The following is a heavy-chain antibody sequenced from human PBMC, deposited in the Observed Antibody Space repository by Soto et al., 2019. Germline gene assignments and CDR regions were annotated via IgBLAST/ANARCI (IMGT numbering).Heavy chain of an antibody. V-gene: IGHV3-30*18. Sequence: PGGSLRLSCAASGFTFSSYGMHWVRQAPGKGLEWVAVISYDGSNKYYADSVKGRFTISRDNSKNTLYLQMNSLRAEDTAVYYCAKPVLRYFDWLGWPHYYYGMDVWGQGPTVTVSS. J-gene: IGHJ6*02. CDR2: ISYDGSNK. CDR1: GFTFSSYG. D-gene: IGHD3-9*01. CDR3: AKPVLRYFDWLGWPHYYYGMDV.